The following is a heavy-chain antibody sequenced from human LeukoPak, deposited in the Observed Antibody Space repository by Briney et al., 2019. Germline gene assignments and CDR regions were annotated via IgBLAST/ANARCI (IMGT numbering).Heavy chain of an antibody. CDR3: ARDGGDGGGSR. J-gene: IGHJ4*02. D-gene: IGHD3-16*01. V-gene: IGHV1-69*04. CDR1: GGTFSST. Sequence: SVKVSCKASGGTFSSTISWVRQAPGQGLEWMGRIIPILDMTRYAQKFQGRLTITADKSTSTIYMDLTSLRFDDTAVYYCARDGGDGGGSRWGQGTQVTVSS. CDR2: IIPILDMT.